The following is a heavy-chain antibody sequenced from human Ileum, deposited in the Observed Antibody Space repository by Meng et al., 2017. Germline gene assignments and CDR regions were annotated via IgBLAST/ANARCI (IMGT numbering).Heavy chain of an antibody. V-gene: IGHV1-3*01. Sequence: QAWPEGTKPGAAGKVHCKASGSAFTTLAKPWGRPAPGQGLEWIGWINVDNGDTRYSQKFQGRLTITRDTSASTAYLELSSLTSEDTAVYYCARNTVGTTTLDYWGQGTLVTVSS. J-gene: IGHJ4*02. CDR2: INVDNGDT. CDR3: ARNTVGTTTLDY. D-gene: IGHD1-1*01. CDR1: GSAFTTLA.